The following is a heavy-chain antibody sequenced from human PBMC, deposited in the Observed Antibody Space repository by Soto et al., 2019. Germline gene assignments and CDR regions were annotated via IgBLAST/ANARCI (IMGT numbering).Heavy chain of an antibody. CDR1: GYTFTSYD. J-gene: IGHJ3*02. CDR2: MNPNSGNT. Sequence: QVQLVQSGAEVKKPGASVKVSCKASGYTFTSYDINWVRQATGQGLEWMGWMNPNSGNTGYAQKFQGRVTMTRNTSISTAYMELRSLRSDDTAVYYCARDRYSGRRDAFDIWGQGTMVTVSS. CDR3: ARDRYSGRRDAFDI. V-gene: IGHV1-8*01. D-gene: IGHD1-26*01.